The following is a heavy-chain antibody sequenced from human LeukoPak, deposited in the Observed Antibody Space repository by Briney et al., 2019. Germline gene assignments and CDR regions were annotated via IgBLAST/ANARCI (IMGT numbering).Heavy chain of an antibody. CDR2: IYSGGST. D-gene: IGHD2-2*01. Sequence: GGSLRLSCAASGFTVSSNYMSWVRQAPGKGLEWVSVIYSGGSTYYADSVKGRFTISRDNSKNTLYLQMNSLRAEDTAVYYCAKDRQYHQLSGGGSMDVWGKGTTVTVSS. CDR3: AKDRQYHQLSGGGSMDV. V-gene: IGHV3-66*01. J-gene: IGHJ6*03. CDR1: GFTVSSNY.